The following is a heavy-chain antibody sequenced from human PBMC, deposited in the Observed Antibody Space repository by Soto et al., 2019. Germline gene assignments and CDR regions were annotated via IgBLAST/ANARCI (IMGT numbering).Heavy chain of an antibody. D-gene: IGHD5-12*01. CDR3: ARSIVATWIDY. CDR1: GFTFSSYW. Sequence: GGSLRLSCAASGFTFSSYWMHWVRQAPGKGLVWVSRINSDGSSTSYADSVKGGFTISRDNAKNTLYRQMNRLSPADTAVYYCARSIVATWIDYWGQGTLVTVSS. V-gene: IGHV3-74*01. J-gene: IGHJ4*02. CDR2: INSDGSST.